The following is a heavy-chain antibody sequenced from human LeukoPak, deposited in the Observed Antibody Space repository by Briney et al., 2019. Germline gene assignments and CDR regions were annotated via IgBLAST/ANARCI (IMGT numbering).Heavy chain of an antibody. J-gene: IGHJ4*02. CDR1: GFTFSSYS. D-gene: IGHD4-11*01. CDR2: ISGSSITI. CDR3: SFSGNYGVY. V-gene: IGHV3-48*02. Sequence: GGSLRLSRAASGFTFSSYSMNWVRQAPGKGLEWVSKISGSSITIYYADSVKGRFTISRDNAKNSLYLQLNSLRDEDTAVYYCSFSGNYGVYWGQGTLVTVSS.